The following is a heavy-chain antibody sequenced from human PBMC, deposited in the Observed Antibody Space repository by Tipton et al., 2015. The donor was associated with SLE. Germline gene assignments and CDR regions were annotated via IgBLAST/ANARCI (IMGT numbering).Heavy chain of an antibody. V-gene: IGHV4-39*06. J-gene: IGHJ6*03. CDR1: NGSLSSSPYY. CDR2: IYYSGNT. Sequence: TLSLTCTVSNGSLSSSPYYWGWIRQSPGKGLEWVGSIYYSGNTYYNPSLKSLVTISVNTSRNQCPLNLTSVTAADTAVYYCARGPYYYMDVWGKGTTVTFS. CDR3: ARGPYYYMDV.